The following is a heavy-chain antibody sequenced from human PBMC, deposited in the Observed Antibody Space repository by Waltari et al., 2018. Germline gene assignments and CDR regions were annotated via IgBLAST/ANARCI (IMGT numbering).Heavy chain of an antibody. CDR1: GGTFSSYA. Sequence: QVQLVQSGAEVKKPGSSVKVSCKASGGTFSSYAISWVRQAPGPGLEWMGRIIPIFATANYAQKFQGRVTITADKSTSTAYMELSSLRSEDTAVYYCARDPPSYYDSSGYLLFDYWGQGTLVTVSS. J-gene: IGHJ4*02. CDR3: ARDPPSYYDSSGYLLFDY. D-gene: IGHD3-22*01. V-gene: IGHV1-69*08. CDR2: IIPIFATA.